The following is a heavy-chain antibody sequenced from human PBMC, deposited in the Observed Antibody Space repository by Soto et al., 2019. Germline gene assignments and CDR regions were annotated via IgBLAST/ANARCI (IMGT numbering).Heavy chain of an antibody. CDR1: GGSISSYY. Sequence: SETLSLTCTVSGGSISSYYWSWIRQPPGKGLEWIGYIYYSGSTNYNPSLKSRVTISVDTSKNQFSLKLSSVTAADTAVYYCARGDYGDVADAFDIWGQGTMVT. D-gene: IGHD4-17*01. CDR2: IYYSGST. CDR3: ARGDYGDVADAFDI. V-gene: IGHV4-59*01. J-gene: IGHJ3*02.